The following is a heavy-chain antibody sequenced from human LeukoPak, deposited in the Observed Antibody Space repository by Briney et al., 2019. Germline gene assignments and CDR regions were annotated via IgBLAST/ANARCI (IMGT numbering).Heavy chain of an antibody. V-gene: IGHV3-7*01. CDR3: ARGSGGSSSWYYFDY. CDR1: GFTFSSYW. CDR2: IKQDGSEK. J-gene: IGHJ4*02. Sequence: PGGSLRLSCAASGFTFSSYWMSWVRQAPGKGLEWVANIKQDGSEKYYADSVKGRFTISRDNSKNTLYLQMNSLRAEDTAVYYCARGSGGSSSWYYFDYWGQGTLVTDSS. D-gene: IGHD6-13*01.